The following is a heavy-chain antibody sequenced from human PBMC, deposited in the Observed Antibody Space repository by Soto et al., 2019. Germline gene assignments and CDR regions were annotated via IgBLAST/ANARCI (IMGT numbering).Heavy chain of an antibody. Sequence: QLQLQESGPGLVKPSETLSLACSVSGASVSGGTYYWGWIRQPPGKGLEWVGDVHYSGITHYNPSLMSRATISVHTSHNQFPLKLSSVTAADTAVYYCARRAHGYPTNWFDPWGQGTLVIVSS. CDR3: ARRAHGYPTNWFDP. CDR1: GASVSGGTYY. J-gene: IGHJ5*02. CDR2: VHYSGIT. V-gene: IGHV4-39*01. D-gene: IGHD3-22*01.